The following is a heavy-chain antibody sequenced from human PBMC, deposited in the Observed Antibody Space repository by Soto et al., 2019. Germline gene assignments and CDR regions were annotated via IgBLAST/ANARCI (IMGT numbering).Heavy chain of an antibody. V-gene: IGHV6-1*01. CDR3: AGIAVVEDAFDI. D-gene: IGHD6-19*01. J-gene: IGHJ3*02. Sequence: SQTLSLTCAISGDSVSSNSAAWNWIRQSTSRGLEWLGRTYYMSKWYNDYAVSVKSRITINPDTSKNQFSLQLNSVTSEDTAVYYCAGIAVVEDAFDIWGQGTMVTVSS. CDR2: TYYMSKWYN. CDR1: GDSVSSNSAA.